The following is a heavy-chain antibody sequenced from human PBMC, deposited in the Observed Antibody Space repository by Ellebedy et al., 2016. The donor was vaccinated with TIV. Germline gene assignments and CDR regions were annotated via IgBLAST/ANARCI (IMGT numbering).Heavy chain of an antibody. V-gene: IGHV3-23*01. J-gene: IGHJ4*02. Sequence: GGSLRLXXAASGFTFSSYAMSWVRQAPGKGLEWVSAISGSGGSTYYADSVKGRFTISRDNSKNTLYLQMNSLRAEDTAVYYCAKTGSGFGELPNDYWGQGTLVTVSS. CDR2: ISGSGGST. CDR1: GFTFSSYA. CDR3: AKTGSGFGELPNDY. D-gene: IGHD3-10*01.